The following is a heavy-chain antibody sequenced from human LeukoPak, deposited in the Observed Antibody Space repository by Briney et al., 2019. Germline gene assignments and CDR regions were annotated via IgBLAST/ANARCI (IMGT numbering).Heavy chain of an antibody. CDR1: GFTFTSSA. J-gene: IGHJ4*02. V-gene: IGHV1-58*01. Sequence: SVKVSCKASGFTFTSSAVQWVRQARGQGLEWIGWIVVGSGNTNYAQKFQERVTINRDMSTSTAYMELSSLRSGDTAVYYCATDDVTTGTKTALGYWGQGTLVTVSS. D-gene: IGHD1-1*01. CDR2: IVVGSGNT. CDR3: ATDDVTTGTKTALGY.